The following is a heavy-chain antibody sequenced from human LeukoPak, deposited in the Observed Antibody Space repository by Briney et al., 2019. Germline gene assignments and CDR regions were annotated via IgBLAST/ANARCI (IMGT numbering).Heavy chain of an antibody. CDR1: GFTFSSYG. Sequence: GSLRLSCAASGFTFSSYGMHWVRQAPGKGLEWVAVISYDGSNKYYADSVKGRFTISRDNSKNTLYLQMNSLRAEDTAVYYCAKTYGGGSDYWGQGTLVTVSS. CDR3: AKTYGGGSDY. D-gene: IGHD3-16*01. V-gene: IGHV3-30*18. J-gene: IGHJ4*02. CDR2: ISYDGSNK.